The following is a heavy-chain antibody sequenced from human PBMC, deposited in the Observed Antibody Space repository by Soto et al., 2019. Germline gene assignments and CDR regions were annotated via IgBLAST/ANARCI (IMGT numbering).Heavy chain of an antibody. J-gene: IGHJ5*02. Sequence: PSETLSLTCSFSGDSSSTSTYSWSWIRQPPGKALEWVGFIYRSGVTSYNPSLKSRVSISLDTSNNQCSLKLGSVTAADTAVYYCAGMPYTSGPRFDPWGPGTMVTVYS. D-gene: IGHD6-19*01. CDR3: AGMPYTSGPRFDP. V-gene: IGHV4-30-2*01. CDR1: GDSSSTSTYS. CDR2: IYRSGVT.